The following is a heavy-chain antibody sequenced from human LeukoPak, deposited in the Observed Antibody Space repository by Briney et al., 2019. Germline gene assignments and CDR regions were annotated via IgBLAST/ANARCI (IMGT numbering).Heavy chain of an antibody. D-gene: IGHD3-22*01. Sequence: GGSLRLSCAASGFTFTDYYMSWIRQAPGKGLEWVSYISSSGGTIYYADSVKGRFTISRDNAKNSLYLQMNSLRVEDTALYYCGRGYYLDYYHYYMDVWGKGTTVTVSS. CDR3: GRGYYLDYYHYYMDV. CDR1: GFTFTDYY. V-gene: IGHV3-11*01. J-gene: IGHJ6*03. CDR2: ISSSGGTI.